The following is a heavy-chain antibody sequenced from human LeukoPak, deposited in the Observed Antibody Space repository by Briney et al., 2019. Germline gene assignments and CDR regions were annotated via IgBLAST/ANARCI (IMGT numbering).Heavy chain of an antibody. CDR1: GFPFSSYR. CDR2: ISSSSSYI. Sequence: GRYLRLSCAPSGFPFSSYRMNWVRQAPGKGLDWVSSISSSSSYIYYADSVKGRFTISRDNAKNSLYLQMDSLRAEDTAVYYCASLIMQPSYDAFDIWGQGTMVTVSS. CDR3: ASLIMQPSYDAFDI. V-gene: IGHV3-21*01. D-gene: IGHD3-16*01. J-gene: IGHJ3*02.